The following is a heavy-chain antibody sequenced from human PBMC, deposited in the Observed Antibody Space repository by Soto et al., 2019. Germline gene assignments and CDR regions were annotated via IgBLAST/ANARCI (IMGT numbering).Heavy chain of an antibody. V-gene: IGHV1-69*06. CDR1: GGTFSSYR. D-gene: IGHD6-13*01. Sequence: QVQLVQSGAEVKKPGSSVKVSCKASGGTFSSYRINWVRQAPGQGLEWVGGIVPIYRTADYAQKFQGRVTITADKAARTAYMELRSLKSQDTAVYYCARDSGAKLSSSWGQGTLVTVSS. CDR2: IVPIYRTA. CDR3: ARDSGAKLSSS. J-gene: IGHJ4*02.